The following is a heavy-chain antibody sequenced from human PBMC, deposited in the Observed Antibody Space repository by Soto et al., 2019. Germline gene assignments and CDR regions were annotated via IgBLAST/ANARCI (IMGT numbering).Heavy chain of an antibody. D-gene: IGHD3-22*01. CDR2: TSGSGGST. V-gene: IGHV3-23*01. J-gene: IGHJ4*02. CDR1: GFTFSSYA. Sequence: EVQLLESGGGLVQPGGSLRLSCAASGFTFSSYAMSWVRQAPGKGLEWVSATSGSGGSTYYADSVKGRVTISRDNSKNARYQQMNGLRAEDTAVYYCAKSGLDSSGYYLWHFDYWGQGTLVTVSS. CDR3: AKSGLDSSGYYLWHFDY.